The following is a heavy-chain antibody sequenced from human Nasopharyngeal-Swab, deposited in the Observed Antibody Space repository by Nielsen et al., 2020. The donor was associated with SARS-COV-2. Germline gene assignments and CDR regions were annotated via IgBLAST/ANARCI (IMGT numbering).Heavy chain of an antibody. CDR3: ARHSGRFLTWEHDFDL. V-gene: IGHV4-39*01. CDR1: GGSISSSSYY. Sequence: SETLSLTCTVSGGSISSSSYYWGWIRQPPGKGREWIGSINYSGRTSYNPSLTRRVTISVDTSTNQSYLKLSSVTAADTDVYYCARHSGRFLTWEHDFDLWGQGTMVTVSS. CDR2: INYSGRT. J-gene: IGHJ3*01. D-gene: IGHD1-1*01.